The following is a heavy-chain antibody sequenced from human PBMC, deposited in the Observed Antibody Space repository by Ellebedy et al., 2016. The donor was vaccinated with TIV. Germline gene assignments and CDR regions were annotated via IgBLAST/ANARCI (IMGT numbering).Heavy chain of an antibody. CDR1: GYTLTELS. Sequence: ASVKVSCXVSGYTLTELSMHWVRQAPGKGLEWMGGFDPEDGETIYAQKFQGRVTMTEDTSTDTAYMELSSLRSEDTAVYYCATVDQTSSAQYYYYGMDVWGQGTTVTVSS. CDR2: FDPEDGET. J-gene: IGHJ6*02. CDR3: ATVDQTSSAQYYYYGMDV. V-gene: IGHV1-24*01. D-gene: IGHD3-22*01.